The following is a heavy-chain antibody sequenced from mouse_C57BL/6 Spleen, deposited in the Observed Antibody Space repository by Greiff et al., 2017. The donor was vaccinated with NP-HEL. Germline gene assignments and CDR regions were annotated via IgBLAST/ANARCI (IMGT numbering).Heavy chain of an antibody. CDR1: GYTFTSYW. V-gene: IGHV1-52*01. J-gene: IGHJ3*01. D-gene: IGHD2-1*01. CDR2: IDPSDSET. Sequence: VQLQQPGAELVRPGSSVKLSCKASGYTFTSYWMHWVKQRPIQGLEWIGNIDPSDSETHYKQKFKDKATLTVDKSSSTDYMQLSSLTSEDSAVYYCARPLYYGNSPFAYWGQGTLVTVSA. CDR3: ARPLYYGNSPFAY.